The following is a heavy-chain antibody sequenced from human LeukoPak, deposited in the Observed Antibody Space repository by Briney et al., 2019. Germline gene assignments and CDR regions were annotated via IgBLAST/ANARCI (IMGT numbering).Heavy chain of an antibody. D-gene: IGHD2-2*01. Sequence: SETLSLTCAVYGGSFSGYYWSWIRQLPGKGLEWIGEINHSGSTNYNPSLKSRVTISVDTSKNQFSLKLSSVTAADTAVYYCARGRLVPAATESYYYYGMDVWGQGTTVTVSS. V-gene: IGHV4-34*01. CDR2: INHSGST. CDR3: ARGRLVPAATESYYYYGMDV. J-gene: IGHJ6*02. CDR1: GGSFSGYY.